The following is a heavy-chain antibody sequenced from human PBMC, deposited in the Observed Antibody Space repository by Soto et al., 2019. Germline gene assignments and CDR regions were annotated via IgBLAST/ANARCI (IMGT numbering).Heavy chain of an antibody. J-gene: IGHJ6*02. V-gene: IGHV1-3*01. D-gene: IGHD3-10*01. CDR3: ASTNYNPSLKSRVTISVDTSKNQFSLKLSSVTAADTAVYYCARDAEYYYDSSGRRPEYYYYYGMDV. CDR1: GYTFTSYA. CDR2: INAGNGNT. Sequence: GASVKVSCKASGYTFTSYAIHWVRQAPGQRLEWMGWINAGNGNTKYSQKFQGRVTITRDTSASTAYMELSSLRSEDTAVYYSASTNYNPSLKSRVTISVDTSKNQFSLKLSSVTAADTAVYYCARDAEYYYDSSGRRPEYYYYYGMDVWGQGTTVTVSS.